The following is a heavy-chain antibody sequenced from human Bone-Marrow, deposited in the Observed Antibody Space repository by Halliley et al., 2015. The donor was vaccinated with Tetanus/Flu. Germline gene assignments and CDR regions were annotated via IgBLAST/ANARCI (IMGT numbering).Heavy chain of an antibody. CDR1: GASMSSGDYY. Sequence: TLSLTCTVSGASMSSGDYYWTWIRQHPGKGLEWFGSIYYSGSTYYSPSLKGRVTISLDTSKNRFSLKLSSVTAADSAVYYCAIGLGDRVYCSSGPCYYYYGMDAWGQGTTVTVSS. V-gene: IGHV4-31*03. J-gene: IGHJ6*02. D-gene: IGHD2-15*01. CDR2: IYYSGST. CDR3: AIGLGDRVYCSSGPCYYYYGMDA.